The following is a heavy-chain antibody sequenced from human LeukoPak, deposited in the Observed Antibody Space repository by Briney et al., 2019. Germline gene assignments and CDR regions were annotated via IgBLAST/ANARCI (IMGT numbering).Heavy chain of an antibody. CDR3: ARRVGRWFGERAYYYNYMDV. Sequence: PSETLSLTCAVYGGSFSGYYWSWIRQPPGKGLEWIGEVNHSGSTKYSPSLKSRVTISVDTSKNQFSLKLSSVTAADTAVYYFARRVGRWFGERAYYYNYMDVWGKGTTVTISS. V-gene: IGHV4-34*01. J-gene: IGHJ6*03. D-gene: IGHD3-10*01. CDR1: GGSFSGYY. CDR2: VNHSGST.